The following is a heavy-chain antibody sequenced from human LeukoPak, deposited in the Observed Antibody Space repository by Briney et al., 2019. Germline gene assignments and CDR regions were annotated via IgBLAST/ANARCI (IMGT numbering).Heavy chain of an antibody. CDR1: GFTFSDAW. Sequence: SGGSLRLSCAASGFTFSDAWMSWVRQAPGKGLEWVGRIKSKTDGGTTDYAAPVKGRFTISRDDSKNTLYLQMNSLKTEDTAVYYCTTSPTVVKVWWADYWGQGTLVTVSS. J-gene: IGHJ4*02. D-gene: IGHD1-26*01. V-gene: IGHV3-15*01. CDR3: TTSPTVVKVWWADY. CDR2: IKSKTDGGTT.